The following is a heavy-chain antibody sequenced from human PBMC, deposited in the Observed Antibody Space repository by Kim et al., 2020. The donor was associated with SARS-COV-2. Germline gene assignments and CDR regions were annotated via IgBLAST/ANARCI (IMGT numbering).Heavy chain of an antibody. V-gene: IGHV3-21*01. D-gene: IGHD1-26*01. Sequence: SVKGRFTISRDNAKNSLYLQMNSLRAEDTAVYYCARDWGSGSYSPEYFQHWGQGTLVTVSS. CDR3: ARDWGSGSYSPEYFQH. J-gene: IGHJ1*01.